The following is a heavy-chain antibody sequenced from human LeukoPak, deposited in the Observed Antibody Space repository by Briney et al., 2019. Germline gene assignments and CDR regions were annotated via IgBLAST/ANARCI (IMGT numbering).Heavy chain of an antibody. V-gene: IGHV4-59*08. J-gene: IGHJ3*02. CDR3: ARQSTSGSRDAFDI. Sequence: SETLSLTCTVSGGSISSYYWSWIRQPLAKGLEWIGNIYYTGSTNYNPSLESRVTISVDTSKNQFSLKLSSVTAADTAVYYCARQSTSGSRDAFDIWGQGTMVTVFS. D-gene: IGHD1-26*01. CDR1: GGSISSYY. CDR2: IYYTGST.